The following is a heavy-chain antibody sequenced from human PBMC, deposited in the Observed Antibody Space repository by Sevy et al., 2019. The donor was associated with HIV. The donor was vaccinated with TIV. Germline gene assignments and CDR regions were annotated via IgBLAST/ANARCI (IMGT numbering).Heavy chain of an antibody. D-gene: IGHD4-4*01. Sequence: GGSLRLSCAASGFTFDDYGMSWVRQVPGKGLEWVSNINWNGDSTGYGDSVKGRFTISRDNAKNSLYLQMNSPRAEDTALYHCARRKTTVITGNAFDIWGQGTMVTVSS. J-gene: IGHJ3*02. CDR1: GFTFDDYG. CDR3: ARRKTTVITGNAFDI. V-gene: IGHV3-20*01. CDR2: INWNGDST.